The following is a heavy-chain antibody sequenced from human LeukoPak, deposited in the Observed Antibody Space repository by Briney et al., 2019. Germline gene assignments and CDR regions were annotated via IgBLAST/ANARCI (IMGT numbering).Heavy chain of an antibody. Sequence: GGSLRLSCAASGFTFSSYWMHWVRQAPGKGLVWVSRINGDGSSTTYADSVKGRFTISRDNAKNTLYLQMNSLRAEDTAVYYCAKTSLWFGELLSHFDYWGQGTLVTVSS. V-gene: IGHV3-74*03. CDR1: GFTFSSYW. D-gene: IGHD3-10*01. CDR3: AKTSLWFGELLSHFDY. J-gene: IGHJ4*02. CDR2: INGDGSST.